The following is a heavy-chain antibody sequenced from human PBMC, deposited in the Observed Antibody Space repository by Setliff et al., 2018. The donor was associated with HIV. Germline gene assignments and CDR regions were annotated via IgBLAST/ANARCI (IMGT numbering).Heavy chain of an antibody. D-gene: IGHD6-19*01. J-gene: IGHJ3*02. V-gene: IGHV4-34*01. Sequence: PSETLSLTCAVYGGSFSGYYWSWIRQPPGKGLEWIGEINHSGSTNYNPSLKSRVTISVDTSKNQFSLKLGSVTAADTAVYYCARVPPDKIAVAGRDSFDIWGQGTMVTVSS. CDR2: INHSGST. CDR3: ARVPPDKIAVAGRDSFDI. CDR1: GGSFSGYY.